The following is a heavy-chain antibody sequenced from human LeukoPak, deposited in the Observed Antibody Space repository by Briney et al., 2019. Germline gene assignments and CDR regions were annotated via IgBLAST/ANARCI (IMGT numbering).Heavy chain of an antibody. CDR1: GGSFSGYY. Sequence: SETLSLTCAVYGGSFSGYYWSWIRQPPGKGLEWIGEINHSGSTNYNPSLKSRVTISVDTSKDQFSLKLSSVTAADTAVYYCARGSTSTNWLDPWGQGTLVTVSS. D-gene: IGHD2-2*01. V-gene: IGHV4-34*01. J-gene: IGHJ5*02. CDR2: INHSGST. CDR3: ARGSTSTNWLDP.